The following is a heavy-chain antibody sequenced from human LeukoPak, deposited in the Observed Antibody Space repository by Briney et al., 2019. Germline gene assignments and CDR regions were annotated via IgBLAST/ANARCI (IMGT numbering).Heavy chain of an antibody. V-gene: IGHV3-30*18. CDR3: AKDSGGTHYYDSSAYGRTNNSDY. D-gene: IGHD3-22*01. CDR1: GFTFSHYA. CDR2: ISYDGSNT. J-gene: IGHJ4*02. Sequence: GGSLRLSCAASGFTFSHYAMHWVRQAPGKGLDWVSVISYDGSNTYYADSVKGRFTISRDNSKNTLYLQMNSLRPEDTAVYYCAKDSGGTHYYDSSAYGRTNNSDYWGQGTLITVSS.